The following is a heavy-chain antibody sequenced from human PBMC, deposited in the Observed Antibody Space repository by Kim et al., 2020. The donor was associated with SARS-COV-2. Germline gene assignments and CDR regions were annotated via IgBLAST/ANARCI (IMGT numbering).Heavy chain of an antibody. J-gene: IGHJ4*02. CDR2: IYYSGTT. Sequence: SETLSLTCTVSGGSLSGYYWSWIRQPPGKGLEWLGYIYYSGTTNYNPSLKSRVTISVDTSKNQFSLKLSSVTAADTAVHYCARAGGIRVPGAIDYWGQGT. CDR3: ARAGGIRVPGAIDY. V-gene: IGHV4-59*01. D-gene: IGHD6-19*01. CDR1: GGSLSGYY.